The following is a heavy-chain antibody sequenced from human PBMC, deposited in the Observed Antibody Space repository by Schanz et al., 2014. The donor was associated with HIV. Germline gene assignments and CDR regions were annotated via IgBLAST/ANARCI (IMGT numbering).Heavy chain of an antibody. J-gene: IGHJ6*02. CDR1: GFTFSTYG. CDR2: SRVKSDSYAT. V-gene: IGHV3-72*01. CDR3: RGYRFYYGVDF. Sequence: EVQLLESGGGLVQPGGSLRLSCAGSGFTFSTYGMHWVRQAPGKGLEWVARSRVKSDSYATEYAASVTGRFTISRDDSKNSVYLQMNSLNIEDTAVYYCRGYRFYYGVDFWGQGTTVTVS. D-gene: IGHD5-18*01.